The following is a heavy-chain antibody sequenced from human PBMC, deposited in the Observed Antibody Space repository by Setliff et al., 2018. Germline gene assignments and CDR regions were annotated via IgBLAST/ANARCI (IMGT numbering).Heavy chain of an antibody. V-gene: IGHV4-61*01. D-gene: IGHD3-10*01. J-gene: IGHJ4*02. CDR1: GGSVGNSFYY. Sequence: LSLTCTVSGGSVGNSFYYWSWIRQPPGKGLEWIGFYFYSGDTRSNPSLKSRVTMSVDSSKNQFSLKLSSVTAADTAVYYCARDRTYYGSGTYTRWFDYWGQGTL. CDR2: YFYSGDT. CDR3: ARDRTYYGSGTYTRWFDY.